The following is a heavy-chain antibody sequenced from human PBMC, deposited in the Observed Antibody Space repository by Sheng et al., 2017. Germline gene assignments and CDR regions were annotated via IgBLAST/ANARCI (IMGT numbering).Heavy chain of an antibody. CDR1: GGSFSGYY. D-gene: IGHD5-12*01. CDR3: ASTNSRAGYDD. V-gene: IGHV4-34*01. Sequence: QVQLQQWGAGLLKPSETLSLTCAVYGGSFSGYYWSWIRQPPGKGLEWIGEINHSGSTNYNPSLKSRVTISVDTSKNQFSLKLSSVTAADTAVYYCASTNSRAGYDDWGQGTLVTVSS. CDR2: INHSGST. J-gene: IGHJ4*02.